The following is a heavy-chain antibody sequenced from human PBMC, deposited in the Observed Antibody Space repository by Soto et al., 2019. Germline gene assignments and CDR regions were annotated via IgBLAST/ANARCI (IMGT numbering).Heavy chain of an antibody. D-gene: IGHD2-15*01. CDR2: IYHSGST. J-gene: IGHJ5*02. CDR1: GGSISSGGYS. V-gene: IGHV4-30-2*01. CDR3: AGQYCSGGSCYFNWFDP. Sequence: SETLSLTCAVSGGSISSGGYSWSWIRQPPGKGLEWIGYIYHSGSTYYNPSLKSRVTISVDRSKNQFSLKLSSVTAADTAVYYCAGQYCSGGSCYFNWFDPWGQGTLVTVSS.